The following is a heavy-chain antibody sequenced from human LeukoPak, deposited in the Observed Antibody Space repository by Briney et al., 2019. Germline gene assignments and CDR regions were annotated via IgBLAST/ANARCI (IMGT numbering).Heavy chain of an antibody. CDR3: ARGPPIGYSSGCLDY. V-gene: IGHV3-13*01. Sequence: GGSLRLSCAASGFTFSSYDMHWVRHATGKGLEWVSAIGTAGDTNFPGSVKGRFTISRENAKNSLYLQMNSLRAGDTAVYYCARGPPIGYSSGCLDYWGQGTLVTVSS. CDR2: IGTAGDT. CDR1: GFTFSSYD. J-gene: IGHJ4*02. D-gene: IGHD6-19*01.